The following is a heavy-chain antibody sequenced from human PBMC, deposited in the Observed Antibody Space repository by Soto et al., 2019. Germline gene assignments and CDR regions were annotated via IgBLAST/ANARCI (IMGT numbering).Heavy chain of an antibody. Sequence: ASVKVSCKASGYTFTGYYMHWVRQAPGQGLEWMGWINPNSGGTNYAQKFQGWVTMTRDTSISTAYMELGRLRSDDTAVYYCARAEYCSGGSCRYRSAFDIWGQGTMVTVSS. CDR3: ARAEYCSGGSCRYRSAFDI. CDR2: INPNSGGT. J-gene: IGHJ3*02. D-gene: IGHD2-15*01. V-gene: IGHV1-2*04. CDR1: GYTFTGYY.